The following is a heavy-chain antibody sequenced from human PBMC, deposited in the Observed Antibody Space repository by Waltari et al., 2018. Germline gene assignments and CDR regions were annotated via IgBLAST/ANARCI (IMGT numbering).Heavy chain of an antibody. CDR1: GFTFSTYA. V-gene: IGHV3-23*01. D-gene: IGHD4-17*01. CDR3: AKGRMTTVASDY. CDR2: ISGSGGST. Sequence: EVQLLESGGGLVQPGGSLGLSCAASGFTFSTYALSGGRQAPGEGVEWVSAISGSGGSTYYAESVKGRFTSSRDNSKNTLYLQMNSLRAEDTAVYYCAKGRMTTVASDYWGQGTLVTVSS. J-gene: IGHJ4*02.